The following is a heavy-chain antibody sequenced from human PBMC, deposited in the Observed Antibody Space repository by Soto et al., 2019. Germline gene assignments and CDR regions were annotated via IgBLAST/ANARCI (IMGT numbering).Heavy chain of an antibody. Sequence: SVKVSCKASGGTFSSYAISWVRQAPGQGLEWMGGIIPIFGTANYAQKFQGRVTITADKSTSTAYMELSSLRSEDTAVYYCASVPYQLLKGYFDYWGQGTLVTVSS. CDR3: ASVPYQLLKGYFDY. CDR2: IIPIFGTA. D-gene: IGHD2-2*01. V-gene: IGHV1-69*06. CDR1: GGTFSSYA. J-gene: IGHJ4*02.